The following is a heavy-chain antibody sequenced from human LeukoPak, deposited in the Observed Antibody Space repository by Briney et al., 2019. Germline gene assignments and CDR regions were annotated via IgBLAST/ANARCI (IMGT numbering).Heavy chain of an antibody. V-gene: IGHV3-48*04. D-gene: IGHD3-16*01. Sequence: PGGSLRLSCAASGFTFSSYAMSWVRQAPGKGLEWISYINHKSTTIYDADSVKGRFTISRDNAKNSLYLQMSNLRAEDTAVYFCARGGGLDVWGQGATVTVSS. J-gene: IGHJ6*02. CDR3: ARGGGLDV. CDR1: GFTFSSYA. CDR2: INHKSTTI.